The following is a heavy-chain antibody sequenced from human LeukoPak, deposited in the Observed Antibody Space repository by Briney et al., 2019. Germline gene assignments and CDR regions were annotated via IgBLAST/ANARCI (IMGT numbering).Heavy chain of an antibody. J-gene: IGHJ4*02. CDR2: INPTGGST. V-gene: IGHV1-46*01. CDR3: ARDLRLGGNSLVPVGY. D-gene: IGHD4-23*01. CDR1: GYTFTSYY. Sequence: GASVTVSCKASGYTFTSYYMHWVRQAPGQGLEWMGLINPTGGSTGYAQKFQGRVTMTRDMSTSTDYMELSSLRSEDTAIYYCARDLRLGGNSLVPVGYWGQGTLVTVSS.